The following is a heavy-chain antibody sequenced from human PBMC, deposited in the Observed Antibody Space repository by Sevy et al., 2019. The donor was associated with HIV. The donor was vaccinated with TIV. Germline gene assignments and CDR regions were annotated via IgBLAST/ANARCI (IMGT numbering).Heavy chain of an antibody. D-gene: IGHD2-8*01. V-gene: IGHV3-30*18. CDR2: ISYDGCNK. Sequence: GGSLRLSCAASGFTFSSYGMHWVRQAPGKGLEWVAVISYDGCNKYYADSVKGRFTISRDNSKNTLYLQMNSLRAEDTAVYYCAKLPGSTNGTPAVSLDYWGQGTLVTVSS. CDR3: AKLPGSTNGTPAVSLDY. J-gene: IGHJ4*02. CDR1: GFTFSSYG.